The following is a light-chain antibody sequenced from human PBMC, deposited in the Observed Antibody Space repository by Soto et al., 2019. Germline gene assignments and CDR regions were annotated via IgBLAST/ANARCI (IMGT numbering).Light chain of an antibody. V-gene: IGLV2-14*01. CDR2: DVN. CDR3: TSYTSSSTVV. CDR1: SSDVGGYHY. J-gene: IGLJ2*01. Sequence: QSALTQPASVSGSPGQSITISCTGTSSDVGGYHYVSWYQQHPGKAPKLMIYDVNNRPSGVSNRFSGSKSGNTASLTISGLQAEDEADYYCTSYTSSSTVVFGGGTKLTVL.